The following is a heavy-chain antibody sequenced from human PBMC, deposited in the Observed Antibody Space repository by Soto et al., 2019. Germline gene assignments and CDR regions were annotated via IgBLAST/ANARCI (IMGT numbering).Heavy chain of an antibody. CDR2: ISLYSDGT. D-gene: IGHD2-2*01. CDR3: ARVVPGAEAWFGP. CDR1: GYTFDSYF. V-gene: IGHV1-18*04. Sequence: ASVKVSCKASGYTFDSYFIHWVRQAPGQGLYWLGWISLYSDGTNYAQKFQGRVSMTTDTSTTTAYMELRSLRSDDTAVYYCARVVPGAEAWFGPWGQGTLVTVSS. J-gene: IGHJ5*02.